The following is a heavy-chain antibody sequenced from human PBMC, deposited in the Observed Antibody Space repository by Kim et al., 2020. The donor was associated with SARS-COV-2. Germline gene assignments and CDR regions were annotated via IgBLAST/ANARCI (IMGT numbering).Heavy chain of an antibody. J-gene: IGHJ6*02. CDR1: GYTFTSYG. CDR2: ISAYNGNT. Sequence: ASVKVSCKASGYTFTSYGISWVRQAPGQGLEWMGWISAYNGNTNYAQKLQGRVTMTTDTSTSTAYMELRSLRSDDTAVYYCARAFDSSGSIWDYYYGMDVWGQGTTVTVSS. CDR3: ARAFDSSGSIWDYYYGMDV. V-gene: IGHV1-18*01. D-gene: IGHD3-22*01.